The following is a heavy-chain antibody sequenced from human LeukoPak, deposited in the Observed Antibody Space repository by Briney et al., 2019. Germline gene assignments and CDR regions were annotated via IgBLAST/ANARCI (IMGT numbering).Heavy chain of an antibody. V-gene: IGHV1-46*01. D-gene: IGHD3-10*01. Sequence: ASVTVSCKASGYTFTSYYIHWVRQAPGQGLEGMGIINPSGGSTNYAQKLQGRVTMTRDTSTSTVYIELSSLRSEDTAVYYCARGAYYYGSMVDYWGQGTLVTVSS. CDR3: ARGAYYYGSMVDY. CDR2: INPSGGST. CDR1: GYTFTSYY. J-gene: IGHJ4*02.